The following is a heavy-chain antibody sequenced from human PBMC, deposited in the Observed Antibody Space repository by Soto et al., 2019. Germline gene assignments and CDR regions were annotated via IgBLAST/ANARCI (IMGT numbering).Heavy chain of an antibody. CDR3: ARRERLRGTTNHYYYYGMDV. J-gene: IGHJ6*02. Sequence: ASVKVSCKASGGTFSSYAISWVRQAPGQGLEWMGGIIPIFGTANYAQKFQGRVTITADESTSTAYMELSSLRSEDTAVYYCARRERLRGTTNHYYYYGMDVWGQGTTVTVSS. CDR1: GGTFSSYA. CDR2: IIPIFGTA. V-gene: IGHV1-69*13. D-gene: IGHD6-25*01.